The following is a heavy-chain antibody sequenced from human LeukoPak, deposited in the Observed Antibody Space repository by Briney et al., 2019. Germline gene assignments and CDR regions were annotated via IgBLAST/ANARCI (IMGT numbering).Heavy chain of an antibody. V-gene: IGHV4-4*07. Sequence: SETLSLTCTVSGGSINSYYWSWIRQPAGKGLEWIGRIYTSGSTNYNASLKSRVTMSVDTSKSQFSLKLSSVTAADTAVYYCVNQWLVPDAFDIWGQGTMVTVSS. D-gene: IGHD6-19*01. J-gene: IGHJ3*02. CDR2: IYTSGST. CDR1: GGSINSYY. CDR3: VNQWLVPDAFDI.